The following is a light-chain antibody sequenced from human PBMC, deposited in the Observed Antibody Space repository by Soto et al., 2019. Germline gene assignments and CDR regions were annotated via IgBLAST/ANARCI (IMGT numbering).Light chain of an antibody. J-gene: IGKJ4*01. CDR1: QAVATS. CDR3: QHYNGWPL. V-gene: IGKV3-15*01. CDR2: GAS. Sequence: EIVMTQSPAALSLSPGERVTLSCRASQAVATSLAWYQFRPGQAPRLLIYGASIRATGVPDRFSGSGSGTEFTLTISSLLSEVFSIYFCQHYNGWPLFGGGTKVEIK.